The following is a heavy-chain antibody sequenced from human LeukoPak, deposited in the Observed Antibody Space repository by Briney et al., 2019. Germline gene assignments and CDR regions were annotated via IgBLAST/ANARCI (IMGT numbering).Heavy chain of an antibody. Sequence: GASVKVSCKASGYTFTGYYMHWVRQAPGQGLEWMGWINPNSGGTNYAQKFQGRVTMTRDTSISTAYMELISLRSEDTAVYYCARGDYSYGFDLASELGYWGQGTLVTVSS. J-gene: IGHJ4*02. CDR1: GYTFTGYY. CDR2: INPNSGGT. CDR3: ARGDYSYGFDLASELGY. D-gene: IGHD5-18*01. V-gene: IGHV1-2*02.